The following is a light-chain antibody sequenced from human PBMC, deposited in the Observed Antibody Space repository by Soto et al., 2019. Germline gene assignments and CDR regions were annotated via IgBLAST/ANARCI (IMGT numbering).Light chain of an antibody. CDR3: RHFYT. V-gene: IGKV1-9*01. Sequence: DIQLTQSPTFLSASAGDRVSITCRASQDIRRYLVWYQQKPGKAPNLLIYDASSLQTGVPSRFSGRGSGKKFTLTITNLEHEQFSDYYCRHFYTFGQGTKVDIX. CDR1: QDIRRY. CDR2: DAS. J-gene: IGKJ2*01.